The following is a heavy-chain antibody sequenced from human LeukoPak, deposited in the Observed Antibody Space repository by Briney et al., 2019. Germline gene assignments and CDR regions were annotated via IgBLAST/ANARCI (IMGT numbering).Heavy chain of an antibody. V-gene: IGHV4-59*01. CDR1: DDSITIYY. D-gene: IGHD1-26*01. CDR3: ARVREGYYYYMDV. CDR2: IYYTGST. J-gene: IGHJ6*03. Sequence: SETLSLTCTVSDDSITIYYWSWIRQPPGKGLEWIGYIYYTGSTNYNPSLKSRVTISVDTSKNQFSLKLSSVTAADTAVYYCARVREGYYYYMDVWGKGTTVTVSS.